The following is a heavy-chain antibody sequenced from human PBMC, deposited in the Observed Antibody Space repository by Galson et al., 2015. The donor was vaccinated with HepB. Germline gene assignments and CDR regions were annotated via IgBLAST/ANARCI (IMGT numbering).Heavy chain of an antibody. D-gene: IGHD4-23*01. CDR3: AGVRWLDRAFDI. J-gene: IGHJ3*02. Sequence: SLRLSCAASGFTFSTYALHWVRQVAGNGLEMVSAISNDGDPFYADSVRGRFTISRENSKNSWYLQMNSLSVKDTAVYYCAGVRWLDRAFDILGQVPMVTGSS. V-gene: IGHV3-13*05. CDR2: ISNDGDP. CDR1: GFTFSTYA.